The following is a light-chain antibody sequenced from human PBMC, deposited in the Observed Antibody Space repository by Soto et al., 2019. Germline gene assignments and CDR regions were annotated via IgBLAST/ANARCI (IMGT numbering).Light chain of an antibody. CDR1: SSDVGGYNY. V-gene: IGLV2-14*01. J-gene: IGLJ1*01. CDR3: SSYRSIGSLV. Sequence: HSVLTPPASVSGSPGQSIAISCTVTSSDVGGYNYVSWYQQHPGKAPKVMIYEVSNRPSGVSNRFSGSKSGNTASLTISGLQAEDEADYYCSSYRSIGSLVFGTGTKVTVL. CDR2: EVS.